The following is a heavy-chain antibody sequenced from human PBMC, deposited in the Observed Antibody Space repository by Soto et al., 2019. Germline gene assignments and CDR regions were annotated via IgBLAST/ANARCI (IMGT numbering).Heavy chain of an antibody. Sequence: GGSLRLSCEGSGFTFSSYSMNWVRQAPGKGLEWVSSISGSGGYIYYADSVKGRFTISRDNAKNSLYLQMTSLRDEDTALYYCARDRQSTPWYAADYWGQGFLVTXPS. CDR3: ARDRQSTPWYAADY. V-gene: IGHV3-21*01. CDR1: GFTFSSYS. J-gene: IGHJ4*02. CDR2: ISGSGGYI. D-gene: IGHD6-13*01.